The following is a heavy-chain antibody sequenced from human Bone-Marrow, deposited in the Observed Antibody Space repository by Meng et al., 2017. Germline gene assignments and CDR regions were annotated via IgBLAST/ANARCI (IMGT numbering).Heavy chain of an antibody. Sequence: GESLKISCAASGFTFSSYWMHWVRQAPGKGLVWASRINSDGSSTSYADSVKGRFTISRDNAKNTLYLQMNSLRAEDTAVYYCAREPLMVRGVIQWGRGPLVTVSS. CDR1: GFTFSSYW. J-gene: IGHJ4*02. CDR2: INSDGSST. V-gene: IGHV3-74*01. D-gene: IGHD3-10*01. CDR3: AREPLMVRGVIQ.